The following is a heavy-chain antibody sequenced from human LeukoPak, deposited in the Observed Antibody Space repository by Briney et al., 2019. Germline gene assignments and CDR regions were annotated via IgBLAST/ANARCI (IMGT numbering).Heavy chain of an antibody. CDR2: ISNSGGNT. CDR1: GFTFSSYA. CDR3: AKSLWDVLGDFDS. Sequence: PGGSLRLSCAASGFTFSSYAMNWVRQVPGKGLEWVSVISNSGGNTIYADSVKGRFTISRDNSVNTLSLQMHSLRVEDTAIYYCAKSLWDVLGDFDSWGQGTLVTVSS. J-gene: IGHJ4*02. D-gene: IGHD1-26*01. V-gene: IGHV3-23*01.